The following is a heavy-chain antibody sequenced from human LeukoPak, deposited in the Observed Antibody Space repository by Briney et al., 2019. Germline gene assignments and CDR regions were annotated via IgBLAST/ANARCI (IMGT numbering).Heavy chain of an antibody. V-gene: IGHV1-69*05. CDR1: GGTFSSYA. Sequence: GSSVKVSCKASGGTFSSYAISWVRQAPGQGLEWMGGIIPIFGTANYAQKFQGRVTITTDESTSTAYMELSSLRSEDTAAYYCSRNGYYDSSGYYYPFDYWGQGTLVTVSS. CDR2: IIPIFGTA. CDR3: SRNGYYDSSGYYYPFDY. D-gene: IGHD3-22*01. J-gene: IGHJ4*02.